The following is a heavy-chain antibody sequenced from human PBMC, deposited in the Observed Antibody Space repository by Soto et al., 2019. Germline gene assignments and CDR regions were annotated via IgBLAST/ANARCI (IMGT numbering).Heavy chain of an antibody. D-gene: IGHD3-3*01. CDR2: ISGSGGST. V-gene: IGHV3-23*01. J-gene: IGHJ3*01. CDR3: AKSPPSDYDFWSGSVAFDF. CDR1: GGSFSGYY. Sequence: ETLSLTCAVYGGSFSGYYWSWNRQPPGKGLEWVSAISGSGGSTYYADSVKGRFTISRDNSKNTLYLQMNSLRAEDTAVYYCAKSPPSDYDFWSGSVAFDFWGQGTMVTVSS.